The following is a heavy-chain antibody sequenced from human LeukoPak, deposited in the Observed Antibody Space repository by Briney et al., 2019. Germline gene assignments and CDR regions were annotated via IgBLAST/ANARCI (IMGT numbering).Heavy chain of an antibody. V-gene: IGHV3-48*01. D-gene: IGHD5-18*01. CDR1: GFTFSSYS. CDR3: TRSGYSYLDY. CDR2: ISSSSSTI. J-gene: IGHJ4*02. Sequence: GGSLRLSCAASGFTFSSYSMNWVRQAPGKGLEWVSYISSSSSTIYYADSVKGRFTISRDNAKNSLYLQMDNLRAEDTAVYYCTRSGYSYLDYWGQGTLVTVSS.